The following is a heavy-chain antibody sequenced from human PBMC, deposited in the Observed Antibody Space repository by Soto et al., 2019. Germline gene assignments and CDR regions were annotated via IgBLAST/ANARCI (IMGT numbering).Heavy chain of an antibody. V-gene: IGHV3-23*01. Sequence: LRLSCAASGFTFSSNAMRWVRQAPGKGLEWVSAISGSGGTTYYADSVQGRFTISRDNSRNTLYLQMDSLRAEDTAVYYCAKVWSTYYFDYWGQGTLVTVSS. J-gene: IGHJ4*02. CDR3: AKVWSTYYFDY. CDR2: ISGSGGTT. D-gene: IGHD2-8*02. CDR1: GFTFSSNA.